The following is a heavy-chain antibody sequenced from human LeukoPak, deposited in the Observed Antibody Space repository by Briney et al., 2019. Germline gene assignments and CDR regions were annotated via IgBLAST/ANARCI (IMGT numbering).Heavy chain of an antibody. D-gene: IGHD1-26*01. CDR3: AKDRGIVGATTGY. CDR1: GFSFSTYN. CDR2: INSDGSST. V-gene: IGHV3-74*01. Sequence: GGSLRLSCAASGFSFSTYNMNWVRQAPGKGLVWVSRINSDGSSTSYADSVKGRFTISRDNSKNTLYLQMNSLRAEDTAVYYCAKDRGIVGATTGYWGQGTLVTVSS. J-gene: IGHJ4*02.